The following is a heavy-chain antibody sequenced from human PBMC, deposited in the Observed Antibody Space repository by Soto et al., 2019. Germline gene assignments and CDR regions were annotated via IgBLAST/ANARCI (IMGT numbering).Heavy chain of an antibody. CDR1: GFTFSTYV. D-gene: IGHD2-21*01. CDR3: AKRKHAQYYFYY. CDR2: ISGSGGDT. Sequence: GGSLRLSCAASGFTFSTYVMHWFRQAPGKGLEWVSTISGSGGDTYYADSVRGRFTISRDNSKNTLYLQMNSLRAEDTAVYFCAKRKHAQYYFYYWGQVTLVIVSS. J-gene: IGHJ4*02. V-gene: IGHV3-23*01.